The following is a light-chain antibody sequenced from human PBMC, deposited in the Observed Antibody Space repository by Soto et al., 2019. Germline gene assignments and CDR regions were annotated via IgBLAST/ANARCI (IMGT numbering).Light chain of an antibody. J-gene: IGKJ5*01. CDR1: QSVSRN. Sequence: IVLTQAPGTLPLSPGEIATFCSRAIQSVSRNLAWYQQNPGQAPRILIYGASNRATGIPDRFSGSGSGTEFTLTISNLQSEDLAVYYCQQYNNWPRTLGQGTRLEIK. V-gene: IGKV3D-15*01. CDR3: QQYNNWPRT. CDR2: GAS.